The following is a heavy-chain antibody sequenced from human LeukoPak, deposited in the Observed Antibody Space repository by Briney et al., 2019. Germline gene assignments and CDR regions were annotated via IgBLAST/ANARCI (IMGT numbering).Heavy chain of an antibody. CDR1: GGSFSGYY. CDR2: INHSGST. CDR3: ARGRWFDP. Sequence: PSETLSLTCAVYGGSFSGYYWSWIRQPPGKGLEWIGEINHSGSTNYNPSLKSRVTISVDTSKNQFSLKLSSVTAADTAVYYCARGRWFDPWGQGTLVTVSS. V-gene: IGHV4-34*01. J-gene: IGHJ5*02.